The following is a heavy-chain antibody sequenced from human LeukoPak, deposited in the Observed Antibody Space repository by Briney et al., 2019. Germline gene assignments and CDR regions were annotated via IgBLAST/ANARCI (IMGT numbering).Heavy chain of an antibody. J-gene: IGHJ4*02. CDR3: ARDIYSSSWYPLVY. CDR2: IYSGDTT. V-gene: IGHV3-66*01. CDR1: GFTVSTNY. D-gene: IGHD6-13*01. Sequence: GGSLRLSCAASGFTVSTNYMSWVRQAPGKGLEWVSVIYSGDTTFYADSVRGKFTISRDNSKNTLYLQMNSLRAEDTAVYYCARDIYSSSWYPLVYWGQGTLVTVSS.